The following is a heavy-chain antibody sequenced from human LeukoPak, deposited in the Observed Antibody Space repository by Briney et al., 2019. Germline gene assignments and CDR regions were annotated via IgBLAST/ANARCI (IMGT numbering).Heavy chain of an antibody. J-gene: IGHJ4*02. Sequence: SETLSLTCTVSGGSISSYYWSWIRQPPGKGLEWIGYIYYSGSTNYNPSLKSRVTISVDTSKNQFSLKLSSVTAADTAVYYCAREATHWGVTPGDQIDYWGQGTLVTVSS. CDR1: GGSISSYY. CDR2: IYYSGST. V-gene: IGHV4-59*12. CDR3: AREATHWGVTPGDQIDY. D-gene: IGHD3-16*01.